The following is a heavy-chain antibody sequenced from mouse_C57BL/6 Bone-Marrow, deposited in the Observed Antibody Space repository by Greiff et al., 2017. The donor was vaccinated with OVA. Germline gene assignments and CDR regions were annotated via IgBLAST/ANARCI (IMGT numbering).Heavy chain of an antibody. J-gene: IGHJ1*03. Sequence: QVQLQQPGAELVMPGASVKLSCKASGYTFTSYWMHWVKQRPGQGLEWIGEIDPSDSYTNYNQKFKGKSTLTVDKSSSTAYMQLSSLTSEDSAVYYCAIYGSSPRDIDVWGTGTTVTASS. CDR3: AIYGSSPRDIDV. CDR1: GYTFTSYW. CDR2: IDPSDSYT. V-gene: IGHV1-69*01. D-gene: IGHD1-1*01.